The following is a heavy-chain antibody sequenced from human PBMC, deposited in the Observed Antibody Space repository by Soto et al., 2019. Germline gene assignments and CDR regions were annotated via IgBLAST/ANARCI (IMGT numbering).Heavy chain of an antibody. CDR3: VRRAITATTTWGAFDV. V-gene: IGHV3-23*01. Sequence: GSLRLSCAASGVTFSSFVMNWFRQSPGKVLEWVSTVSPGGDVSHYTDSVKGRFTISRDNSRRTLHLQMDSLRAEDAAVYFCVRRAITATTTWGAFDVWGQGTVVTVSS. CDR1: GVTFSSFV. D-gene: IGHD1-20*01. J-gene: IGHJ3*01. CDR2: VSPGGDVS.